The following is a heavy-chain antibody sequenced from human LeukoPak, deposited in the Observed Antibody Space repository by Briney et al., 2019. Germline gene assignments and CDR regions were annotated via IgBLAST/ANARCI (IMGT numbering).Heavy chain of an antibody. CDR2: IWYDGSDK. V-gene: IGHV3-33*01. CDR1: GFTFSSYG. D-gene: IGHD6-13*01. J-gene: IGHJ1*01. Sequence: GRSLRLSCAAFGFTFSSYGMHWVRQATGKGLEWVAVIWYDGSDKYYADSVKGRFTISRGNSMNTLYLQMNSLRAEDTAVYYCASKSTSWTSYFQYWGQGTLVTVSS. CDR3: ASKSTSWTSYFQY.